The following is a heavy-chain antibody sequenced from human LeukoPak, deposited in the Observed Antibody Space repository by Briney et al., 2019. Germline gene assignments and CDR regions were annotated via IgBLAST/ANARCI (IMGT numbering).Heavy chain of an antibody. CDR2: IIPIFGIA. V-gene: IGHV1-69*04. D-gene: IGHD3-3*01. CDR3: ARARSVYYDFWSGYDY. J-gene: IGHJ4*02. Sequence: GASVKVSCKASGGTFSSYAISWVRQAPGQGLEWMGRIIPIFGIANYAQKFQGRVTITADKSTSTAYMELSSLRSEDTAVYYCARARSVYYDFWSGYDYWGQGTLVTVSS. CDR1: GGTFSSYA.